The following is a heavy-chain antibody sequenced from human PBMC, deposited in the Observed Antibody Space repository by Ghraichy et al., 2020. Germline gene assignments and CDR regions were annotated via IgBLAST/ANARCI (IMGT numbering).Heavy chain of an antibody. J-gene: IGHJ5*02. V-gene: IGHV4-59*01. Sequence: TLSLTCTVSGGSISSYYWSWIRQPPGKGLEWIGYIYYSGSTNYNPSLKSRVTISVDTSKNQFSLKLSSVTAADTAVYYCARNAGYSSSWYWYDWFDPWGQGTLVTVSS. CDR1: GGSISSYY. D-gene: IGHD6-13*01. CDR3: ARNAGYSSSWYWYDWFDP. CDR2: IYYSGST.